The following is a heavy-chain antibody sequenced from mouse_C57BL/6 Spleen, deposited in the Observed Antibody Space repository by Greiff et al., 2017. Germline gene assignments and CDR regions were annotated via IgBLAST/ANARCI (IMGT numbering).Heavy chain of an antibody. CDR1: GYSFTGYF. CDR2: INPYNGDT. Sequence: VQLQQPGPELVKPGASVKISCKASGYSFTGYFMNWVMQSHGKSLEWIGRINPYNGDTFYNQKFKGKATLTVDKSSSTAHMELRSLTSEDSAVYYCAREDYDIYAMDYWGQGTSVTVSA. J-gene: IGHJ4*01. V-gene: IGHV1-20*01. D-gene: IGHD2-4*01. CDR3: AREDYDIYAMDY.